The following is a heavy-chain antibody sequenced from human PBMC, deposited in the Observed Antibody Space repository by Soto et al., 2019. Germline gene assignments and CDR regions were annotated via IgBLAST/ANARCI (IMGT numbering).Heavy chain of an antibody. Sequence: QITLKESGPTLVKPTQTLPLTCTFSVFSLTTSGVGVGWIRQPPGEALESLALIYRDNDRGYNPSLRSRLASSKDTSKNQVVLTMTTVDPVDTGTYYGAHRLGVYNWDDGDFDYWGPGTLVTVSS. CDR1: VFSLTTSGVG. J-gene: IGHJ4*02. V-gene: IGHV2-5*02. CDR3: AHRLGVYNWDDGDFDY. D-gene: IGHD1-20*01. CDR2: IYRDNDR.